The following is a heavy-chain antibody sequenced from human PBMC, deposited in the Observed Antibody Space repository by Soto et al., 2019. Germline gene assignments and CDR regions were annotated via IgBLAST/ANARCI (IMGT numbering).Heavy chain of an antibody. CDR1: GGSISSGGYY. CDR3: ARHISVADAFDI. J-gene: IGHJ3*02. V-gene: IGHV4-31*03. D-gene: IGHD6-19*01. CDR2: IHYSGST. Sequence: SETLSLTCTVSGGSISSGGYYWSWIRQHPGKGLEWIGYIHYSGSTYYNPSLKSRVIISLDTSKNEFSLKLNSVTAADTAVSYRARHISVADAFDICGQGTMVTV.